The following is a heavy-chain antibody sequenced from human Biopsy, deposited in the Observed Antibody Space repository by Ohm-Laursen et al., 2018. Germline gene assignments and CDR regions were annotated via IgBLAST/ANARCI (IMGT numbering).Heavy chain of an antibody. V-gene: IGHV1-69*06. J-gene: IGHJ5*02. CDR2: IIPIFQTT. CDR3: ATVRGLVWFGELIA. CDR1: GGTFSASG. Sequence: GSSVKVSCKVIGGTFSASGISWVRLAPGHGLEFVGGIIPIFQTTHYAQSFQGRVTIVADKSTRTAYMELSSLRSDDTAIYYCATVRGLVWFGELIAWGQGTLVTVSS. D-gene: IGHD3-10*01.